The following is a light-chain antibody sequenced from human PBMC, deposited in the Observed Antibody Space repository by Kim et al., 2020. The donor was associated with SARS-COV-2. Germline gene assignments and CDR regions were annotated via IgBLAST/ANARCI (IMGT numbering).Light chain of an antibody. CDR3: QAWDSSTVV. V-gene: IGLV3-1*01. CDR2: QDS. CDR1: KLGDKY. J-gene: IGLJ2*01. Sequence: SYELTQPPSVSVSPGQTASITCSGDKLGDKYVFWYQQKPGQSPVLVIYQDSKRPSGIPERFSGSNSGNTATLTISGTQAMDEADYYCQAWDSSTVVFGGGTPLTVL.